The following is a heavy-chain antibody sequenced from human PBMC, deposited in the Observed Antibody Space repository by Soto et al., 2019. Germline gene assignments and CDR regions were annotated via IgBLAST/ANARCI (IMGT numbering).Heavy chain of an antibody. D-gene: IGHD3-10*01. J-gene: IGHJ6*03. V-gene: IGHV3-23*01. CDR3: VKRGYGSEITVYCMDV. CDR1: GFTFSSYA. Sequence: GGSLRLSCAASGFTFSSYAMSWVRQAPGKGLEWVSAISGSGGSTYYADSVKGRFTISRDNSKNTLYLQMNSLRAEDTAVYYCVKRGYGSEITVYCMDVWGKGTTVTVSS. CDR2: ISGSGGST.